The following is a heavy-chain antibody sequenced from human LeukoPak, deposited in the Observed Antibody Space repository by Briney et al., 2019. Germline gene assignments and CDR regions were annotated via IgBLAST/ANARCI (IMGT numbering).Heavy chain of an antibody. CDR1: GGSFSGYY. CDR2: INHSGST. V-gene: IGHV4-34*01. CDR3: ARGSYSSSWYGDAFDI. D-gene: IGHD6-13*01. Sequence: PSETLSLTCAVYGGSFSGYYWSWIRQPPGKGLERIGEINHSGSTNYNPSLKSRVTISVDTSKNQFSLKLSSVTAADTAVYYCARGSYSSSWYGDAFDISGQGTMVTVSS. J-gene: IGHJ3*02.